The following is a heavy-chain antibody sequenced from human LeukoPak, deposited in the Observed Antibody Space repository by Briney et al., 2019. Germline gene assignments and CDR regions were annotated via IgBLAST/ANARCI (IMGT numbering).Heavy chain of an antibody. CDR1: GFTFSSYA. V-gene: IGHV3-30-3*01. J-gene: IGHJ4*02. D-gene: IGHD3-10*01. Sequence: GRSLRLSCAASGFTFSSYAMHWVRQAPGKGLEWVAVISYDGSNKYYADSVKGRFTISRDNSKNTLYLQMNSLRAEDTAVYYCAKVWNKYGSGSYPSYWGQGTLVTVSS. CDR2: ISYDGSNK. CDR3: AKVWNKYGSGSYPSY.